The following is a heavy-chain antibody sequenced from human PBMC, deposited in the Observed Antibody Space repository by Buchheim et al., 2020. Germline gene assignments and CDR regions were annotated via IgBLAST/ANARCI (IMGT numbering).Heavy chain of an antibody. CDR1: GGSISSGGYY. CDR2: IYYSGST. D-gene: IGHD1-14*01. J-gene: IGHJ6*02. Sequence: QVQLQESGPGLEKPSPTLSLSCTVSGGSISSGGYYWSRIRQHQGKGLEWFGYIYYSGSTYYNPSLKSRVIISVATSKHQFSLKLSSVTAANTAVYYGTGVGMGNGMDVWGQGTT. V-gene: IGHV4-31*03. CDR3: TGVGMGNGMDV.